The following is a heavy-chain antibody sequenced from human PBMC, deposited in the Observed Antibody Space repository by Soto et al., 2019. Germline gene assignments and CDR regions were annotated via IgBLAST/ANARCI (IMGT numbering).Heavy chain of an antibody. Sequence: LRLSCSASGFTFSSYAMHWVRQAPGKGLEYVSAISSNGGSTYYADSVKGRFTISRDNSKNTLYLQMGSLGAEDTAVYYCVKGGKVVAATFDYWGQGTLVTVSS. CDR2: ISSNGGST. D-gene: IGHD2-15*01. CDR3: VKGGKVVAATFDY. V-gene: IGHV3-64D*06. CDR1: GFTFSSYA. J-gene: IGHJ4*02.